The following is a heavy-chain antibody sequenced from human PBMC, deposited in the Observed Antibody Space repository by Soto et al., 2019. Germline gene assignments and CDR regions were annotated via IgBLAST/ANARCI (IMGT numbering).Heavy chain of an antibody. Sequence: GGSLRLSCAASGFTFSSCEMNWVRQAPGKGLEWISYISGSGTTIYYAGSVKGRFTISRDNTKNSLYLQMNSPRVEDTAVYYCARALRAAVAWNWFDPWGQGTLVTVSS. J-gene: IGHJ5*02. D-gene: IGHD6-13*01. CDR3: ARALRAAVAWNWFDP. CDR2: ISGSGTTI. V-gene: IGHV3-48*03. CDR1: GFTFSSCE.